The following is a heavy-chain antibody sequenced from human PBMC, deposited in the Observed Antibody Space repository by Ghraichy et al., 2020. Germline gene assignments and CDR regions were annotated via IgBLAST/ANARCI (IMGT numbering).Heavy chain of an antibody. CDR3: ARAASYQLLWVLGGYYFDY. Sequence: GGSLRLSCAASGFTFSDYYMSWIRQAPGKGLEWVSYISSSGSTIYYADSVKGRFTISRDNAKNSLYLQMNSLRAEDTAVYYCARAASYQLLWVLGGYYFDYWGQGTLVTVSS. CDR2: ISSSGSTI. D-gene: IGHD2-2*01. J-gene: IGHJ4*02. CDR1: GFTFSDYY. V-gene: IGHV3-11*01.